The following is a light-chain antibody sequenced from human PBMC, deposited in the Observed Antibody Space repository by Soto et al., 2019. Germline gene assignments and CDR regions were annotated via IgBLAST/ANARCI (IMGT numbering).Light chain of an antibody. CDR1: SSDVGGYNY. J-gene: IGLJ2*01. V-gene: IGLV2-14*01. CDR3: SSYTSSSTLV. Sequence: QSVLTQPASVSGSPGQSITISCTGTSSDVGGYNYVSWYQQPPGKAPKLMIYDVSNRPSGVSIRFSGSKSGNTASLTISGLQDEDEADYYCSSYTSSSTLVFGGGTKLTVL. CDR2: DVS.